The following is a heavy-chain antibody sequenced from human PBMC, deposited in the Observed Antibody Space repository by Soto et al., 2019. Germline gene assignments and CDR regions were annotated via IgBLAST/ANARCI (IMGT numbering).Heavy chain of an antibody. V-gene: IGHV4-34*01. D-gene: IGHD6-19*01. CDR2: INHSGSA. Sequence: QVQLQQSGAGLLKPSETLSLTCAVYGESFSGYIWTWIRRTPGKGLQWIGQINHSGSAYYNPSLKSRVTISVHTSNRQFSLELSSVTAADTAVYYCARGLITGSHYSGGWYYFDSWGRGTQVTVSS. CDR1: GESFSGYI. J-gene: IGHJ4*02. CDR3: ARGLITGSHYSGGWYYFDS.